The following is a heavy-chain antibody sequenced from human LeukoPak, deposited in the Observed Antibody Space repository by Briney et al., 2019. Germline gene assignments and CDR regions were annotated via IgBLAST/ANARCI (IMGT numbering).Heavy chain of an antibody. CDR1: GDSINNYY. J-gene: IGHJ4*02. D-gene: IGHD2-2*01. CDR3: ARVRPARQQFGY. Sequence: PSETLSLTCTVSGDSINNYYWSWIRQTPGKGLDWIGRIYASGSTNFSPSLNTRVTMSLDMSKNQIFLKMTSLTAADTAVYYCARVRPARQQFGYWGQGIVVTVSS. V-gene: IGHV4-4*07. CDR2: IYASGST.